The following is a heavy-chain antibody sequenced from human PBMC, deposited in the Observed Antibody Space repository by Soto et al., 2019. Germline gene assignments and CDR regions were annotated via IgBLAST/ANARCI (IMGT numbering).Heavy chain of an antibody. CDR2: IYYSGST. CDR1: GGSISSYY. CDR3: ARHGRWGDTAMVKGNAHDHTWFDP. V-gene: IGHV4-59*08. J-gene: IGHJ5*02. D-gene: IGHD5-18*01. Sequence: QVQLQESGPGLVKPSETLSLTCTVSGGSISSYYWSWIRQPPGKGLEWIGYIYYSGSTTYNPSLKSRVTISVDTSQNQFSLKLRSVTAAETAVYYCARHGRWGDTAMVKGNAHDHTWFDPGGQGTLVTVSS.